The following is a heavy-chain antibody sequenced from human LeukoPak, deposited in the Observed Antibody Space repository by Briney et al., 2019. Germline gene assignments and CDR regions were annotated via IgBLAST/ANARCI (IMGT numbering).Heavy chain of an antibody. Sequence: GGSLRLSCAASGFTFSSYNMNWVRQAPGKGLEWVSSISSSSNYINYADSVKGRFTISRDNAKNSLYLQMNSLRAEDTAVYYWARSTAMAEIAGLYYFDYWGQGTLVTVSS. CDR2: ISSSSNYI. D-gene: IGHD5-18*01. V-gene: IGHV3-21*01. J-gene: IGHJ4*02. CDR1: GFTFSSYN. CDR3: ARSTAMAEIAGLYYFDY.